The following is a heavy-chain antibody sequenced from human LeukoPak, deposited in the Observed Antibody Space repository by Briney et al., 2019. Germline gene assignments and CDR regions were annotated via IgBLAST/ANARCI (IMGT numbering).Heavy chain of an antibody. CDR1: GFSFDDYA. V-gene: IGHV3-9*01. CDR2: ISWNSGSM. Sequence: GGSLRLSCAASGFSFDDYAMHWVRQAPGKGLEWVAGISWNSGSMDYVDSVKGRFTISRDNAKNSVYLQMNSLRAEDTALYYCARSRQWLVSPFDYWGQGTLVTVSS. D-gene: IGHD6-19*01. CDR3: ARSRQWLVSPFDY. J-gene: IGHJ4*02.